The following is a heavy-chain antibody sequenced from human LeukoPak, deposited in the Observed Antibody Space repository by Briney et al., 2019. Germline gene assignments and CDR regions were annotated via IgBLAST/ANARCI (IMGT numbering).Heavy chain of an antibody. Sequence: GGSLRLSCAASGFTFSSYSMNWVRQAPGKGLEWISYVTYNGATMYYADSVKGRFTISRDNAKNSLYLQMNSLRAEDTAVYYCARGLLEDWGQGTLVTVSS. CDR2: VTYNGATM. V-gene: IGHV3-48*04. D-gene: IGHD3-3*01. J-gene: IGHJ4*02. CDR3: ARGLLED. CDR1: GFTFSSYS.